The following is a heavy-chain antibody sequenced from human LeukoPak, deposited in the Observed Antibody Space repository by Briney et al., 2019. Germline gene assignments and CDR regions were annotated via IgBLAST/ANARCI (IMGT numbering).Heavy chain of an antibody. Sequence: GGSLRLSCAASGFTFSDYWMSWVRQAPGKGLEWVSGLSGSGGSTYYADSVKGRFTISRDNSKDTLYLQMNSLRAEDTAVYYCAIIAVALSLDYWGQGTLVTVSS. CDR2: LSGSGGST. D-gene: IGHD6-19*01. V-gene: IGHV3-23*01. CDR1: GFTFSDYW. CDR3: AIIAVALSLDY. J-gene: IGHJ4*02.